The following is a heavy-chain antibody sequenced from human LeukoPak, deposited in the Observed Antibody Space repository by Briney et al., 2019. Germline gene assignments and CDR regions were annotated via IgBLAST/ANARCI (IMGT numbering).Heavy chain of an antibody. CDR2: IYYSGST. Sequence: PSETLSLTCTVSGGSISSSSYYWGWVRQPPGTGLEWLGSIYYSGSTYYNPSFKSRVTISVDTSKNQFSLKLSSVTAADTAVYYCARVLGAVTTGFVGAFDIWGQGTMVTVSS. V-gene: IGHV4-39*07. CDR3: ARVLGAVTTGFVGAFDI. CDR1: GGSISSSSYY. J-gene: IGHJ3*02. D-gene: IGHD4-17*01.